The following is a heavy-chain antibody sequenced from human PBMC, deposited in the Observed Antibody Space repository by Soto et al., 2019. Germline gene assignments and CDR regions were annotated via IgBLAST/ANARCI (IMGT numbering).Heavy chain of an antibody. Sequence: QEQLVQSGAEVKKPGSSVKVSCKASGGTFSSYGFSWVRQAPGQGLEWVGAIFPHFNTPNYEQKFQGRVTITADESTGTVYMDLSSLRSDDTAVYYCAGGTHATFGGVTVYYYYVMDVLGQGTTVTVSS. CDR1: GGTFSSYG. V-gene: IGHV1-69*01. D-gene: IGHD3-16*01. CDR2: IFPHFNTP. CDR3: AGGTHATFGGVTVYYYYVMDV. J-gene: IGHJ6*02.